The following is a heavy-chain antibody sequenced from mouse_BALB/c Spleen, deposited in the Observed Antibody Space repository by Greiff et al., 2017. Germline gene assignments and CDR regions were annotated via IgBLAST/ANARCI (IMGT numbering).Heavy chain of an antibody. CDR3: ARGEAY. CDR2: ISYSGST. Sequence: EVQLQQSGPGLVKPSQSLSLTCTVTGYSITSEYAWNWIRQFPGNKLEWMGYISYSGSTSYNPSLKSRISITRDTSKNQFFLQLNSVTTEDTATYYCARGEAYWGQGTLVTVSA. J-gene: IGHJ3*01. CDR1: GYSITSEYA. V-gene: IGHV3-2*02.